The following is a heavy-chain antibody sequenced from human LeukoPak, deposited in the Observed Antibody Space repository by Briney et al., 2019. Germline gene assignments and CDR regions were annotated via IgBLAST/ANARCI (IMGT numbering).Heavy chain of an antibody. Sequence: PGGSLRLSCAASGFTFSSYSMNWVRQAPGKGLEWVAFIRYDGSNKYYADSVKGRFTISRDNSKNTLYLQMNSLRAEDTAVYYCARDMAWTYYYDSSGYYSHDAFDIWGQGTMVTVSS. V-gene: IGHV3-30*02. CDR3: ARDMAWTYYYDSSGYYSHDAFDI. CDR1: GFTFSSYS. CDR2: IRYDGSNK. J-gene: IGHJ3*02. D-gene: IGHD3-22*01.